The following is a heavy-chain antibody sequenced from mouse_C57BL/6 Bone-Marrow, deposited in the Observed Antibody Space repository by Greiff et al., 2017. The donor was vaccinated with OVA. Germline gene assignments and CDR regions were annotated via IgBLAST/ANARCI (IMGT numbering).Heavy chain of an antibody. Sequence: EVHLAESRGVSLQPKGSLKLSCAASGFTFNTYAMHWVRQAPGKGLEWVARISSKSSNYATYYAVSVKDRFTISRDDSQSMLYLQMISLKTEDTAMDYCVRDGGYGGFDYWGQGTTLTVSS. J-gene: IGHJ2*01. CDR2: ISSKSSNYAT. D-gene: IGHD2-2*01. CDR1: GFTFNTYA. CDR3: VRDGGYGGFDY. V-gene: IGHV10-3*01.